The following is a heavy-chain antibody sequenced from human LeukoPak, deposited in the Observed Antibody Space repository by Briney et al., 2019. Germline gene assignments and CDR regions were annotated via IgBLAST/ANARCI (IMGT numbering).Heavy chain of an antibody. CDR2: INHRGST. J-gene: IGHJ6*02. D-gene: IGHD3-10*01. Sequence: KPSETLSLTCAVYGGSFSGYYWSWIRQPPGKGLEWIGEINHRGSTNYKPSLKSRVTISVDTSKNQLSLRLTSVTAADTAVYYCARGRTGTMVRGGTYYYGMGVWGQGTTVTVSS. CDR3: ARGRTGTMVRGGTYYYGMGV. V-gene: IGHV4-34*01. CDR1: GGSFSGYY.